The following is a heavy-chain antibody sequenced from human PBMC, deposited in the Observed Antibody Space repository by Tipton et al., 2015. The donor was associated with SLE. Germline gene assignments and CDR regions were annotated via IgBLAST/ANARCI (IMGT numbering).Heavy chain of an antibody. V-gene: IGHV4-61*01. J-gene: IGHJ3*02. CDR3: ARDRTGGDAFDI. CDR1: GGSLSSGSHY. D-gene: IGHD3-10*01. CDR2: IYYSGST. Sequence: TLSLTCTVSGGSLSSGSHYWRWIRQPPGKGLEWIGYIYYSGSTNYNPSLKSRVTISVDTSKNQFSLKLSSVTAADTAVYYCARDRTGGDAFDIWGQGTMVTVSS.